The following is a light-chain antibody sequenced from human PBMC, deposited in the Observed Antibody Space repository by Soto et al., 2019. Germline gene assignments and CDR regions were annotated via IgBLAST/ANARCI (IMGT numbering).Light chain of an antibody. CDR2: DAS. J-gene: IGKJ5*01. CDR1: QSVSSY. V-gene: IGKV3-11*01. CDR3: QQRINWPPIT. Sequence: EIVLTQSPANLSLSPGERATLSCRASQSVSSYLAWYQQKPGQAPRLRIYDASNRATGIPARFSGSGSGTDFTLTISSLEPEDFAVYYCQQRINWPPITFGQGTRLEIK.